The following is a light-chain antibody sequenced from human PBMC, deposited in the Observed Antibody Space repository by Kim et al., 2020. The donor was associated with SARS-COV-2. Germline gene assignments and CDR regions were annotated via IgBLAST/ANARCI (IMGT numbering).Light chain of an antibody. Sequence: SYELTQPPPVKVAPGKTAKLNCERDNIGDSSVHWYQKKPGQAPVLVIYYDTERPSGIPERFSGSNSGNTATLTITRIEAGDEADYYCQAWDDTSDHLWVFGGGTKLAVL. V-gene: IGLV3-21*04. CDR2: YDT. CDR3: QAWDDTSDHLWV. J-gene: IGLJ3*02. CDR1: NIGDSS.